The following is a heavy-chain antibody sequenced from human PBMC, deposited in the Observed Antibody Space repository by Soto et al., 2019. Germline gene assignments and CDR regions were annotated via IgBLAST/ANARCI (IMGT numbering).Heavy chain of an antibody. Sequence: SETLSLTCAVYGGAFSGYYWSWIRPPPGKGLEWIGEIKHSGSTNYNPSLKSRVTISVDTSKNKFSLKLSSVTAADTAVYYCARFDGDRDYYYYGMDVWGQGTTVTVS. CDR1: GGAFSGYY. CDR2: IKHSGST. V-gene: IGHV4-34*01. D-gene: IGHD3-22*01. J-gene: IGHJ6*02. CDR3: ARFDGDRDYYYYGMDV.